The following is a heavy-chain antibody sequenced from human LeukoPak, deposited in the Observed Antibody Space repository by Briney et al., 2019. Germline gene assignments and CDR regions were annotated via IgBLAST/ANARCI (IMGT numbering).Heavy chain of an antibody. CDR2: IYYSGST. CDR1: GGSISTSSYY. Sequence: NPSETLSLTCTVSGGSISTSSYYWGWIRQPPGKGLECIGNIYYSGSTYYNPSLKSRVTISVDTSKDQFSLKLTSVTAADTAVYYCARPPGIAAAWFDPWGQGTLVTVSS. D-gene: IGHD6-13*01. V-gene: IGHV4-39*01. CDR3: ARPPGIAAAWFDP. J-gene: IGHJ5*02.